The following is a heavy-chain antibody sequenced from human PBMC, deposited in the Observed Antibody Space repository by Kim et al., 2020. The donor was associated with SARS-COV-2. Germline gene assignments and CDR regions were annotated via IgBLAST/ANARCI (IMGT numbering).Heavy chain of an antibody. CDR2: IIPIFGTA. Sequence: SVKVSCKASGGTFSSYAISWVRQAPAQGLEWMGGIIPIFGTANYAQKFQGRVTITADESTSTAYMELSSLRSEDTAVYYCARLSYSGYPPLLWCYGMDVWGQGTTITVSS. J-gene: IGHJ6*02. V-gene: IGHV1-69*13. D-gene: IGHD5-12*01. CDR1: GGTFSSYA. CDR3: ARLSYSGYPPLLWCYGMDV.